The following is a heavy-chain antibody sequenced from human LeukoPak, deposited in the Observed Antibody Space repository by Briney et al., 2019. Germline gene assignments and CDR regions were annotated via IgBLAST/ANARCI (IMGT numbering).Heavy chain of an antibody. CDR1: GGSIRSYY. D-gene: IGHD3-10*01. CDR3: ARDLGFGPMVRGVISP. CDR2: IYYSGST. J-gene: IGHJ5*02. V-gene: IGHV4-59*01. Sequence: PSETLSLTCTVSGGSIRSYYWSWIRQPPGKGLEWIGYIYYSGSTNYNPSLKSRVAISVDTSKNQFSLKLSSVTAADTAVYYRARDLGFGPMVRGVISPWGQGTPVTVSS.